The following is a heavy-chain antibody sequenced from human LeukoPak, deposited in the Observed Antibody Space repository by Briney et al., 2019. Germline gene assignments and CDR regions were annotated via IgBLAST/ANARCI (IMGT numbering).Heavy chain of an antibody. J-gene: IGHJ4*02. CDR3: AKEGSRSGSADHFDY. Sequence: PGGSLRLSCAASGFTFSNYAMNWVRQAPGKGLEWVSTITGGGGGTYYADSVKGRFTISRDNSKNTLYVQMNSLRAEDTAVYYCAKEGSRSGSADHFDYWGQGTLVTVSS. CDR2: ITGGGGGT. D-gene: IGHD6-25*01. CDR1: GFTFSNYA. V-gene: IGHV3-23*01.